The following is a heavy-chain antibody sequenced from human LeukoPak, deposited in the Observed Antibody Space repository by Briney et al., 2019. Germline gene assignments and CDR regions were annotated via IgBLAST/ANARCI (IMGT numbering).Heavy chain of an antibody. J-gene: IGHJ6*02. V-gene: IGHV3-7*04. Sequence: GGSLRLSCAASGFTVSSYWMTWVRQAPGKGLEWVANIKQDRSEKYYVDSVEGRFTISRDNAKNSLYLQMNSLRVEDTALYYCARVNYYYYYGMDVWGQGTTVTVSS. CDR3: ARVNYYYYYGMDV. CDR1: GFTVSSYW. CDR2: IKQDRSEK.